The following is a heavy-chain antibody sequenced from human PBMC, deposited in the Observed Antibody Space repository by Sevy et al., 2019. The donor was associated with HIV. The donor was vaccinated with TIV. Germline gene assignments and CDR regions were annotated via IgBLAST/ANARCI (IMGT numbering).Heavy chain of an antibody. CDR1: GYIFGIYD. D-gene: IGHD1-26*01. J-gene: IGHJ4*02. Sequence: ASVKVSCKASGYIFGIYDISWVRQAPGQGLEWMGWITPYSGETNYAQKLQGRVTMTTDTSTRTSYMELSSLTSDDAGVYYCARGRAPDNGRYFFDSWAQGTLVTVSS. CDR3: ARGRAPDNGRYFFDS. V-gene: IGHV1-18*01. CDR2: ITPYSGET.